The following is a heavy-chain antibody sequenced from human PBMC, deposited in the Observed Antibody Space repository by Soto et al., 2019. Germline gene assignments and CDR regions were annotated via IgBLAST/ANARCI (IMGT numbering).Heavy chain of an antibody. CDR3: ARHKGPYSSSWYFRFDY. V-gene: IGHV4-59*08. Sequence: QVQLQESGPGLVKPSETLSLTCTVSGGSISSYYWSWIRQPPGKGLEWIGYIYYRGSTNYNPSLKSRVTKSVATSKNQFSRKLSSVTAADTAVYYCARHKGPYSSSWYFRFDYWGQGTLVTVSS. J-gene: IGHJ4*02. D-gene: IGHD6-13*01. CDR2: IYYRGST. CDR1: GGSISSYY.